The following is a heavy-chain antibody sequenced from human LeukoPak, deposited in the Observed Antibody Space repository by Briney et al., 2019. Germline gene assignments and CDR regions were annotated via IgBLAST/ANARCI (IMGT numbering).Heavy chain of an antibody. J-gene: IGHJ5*02. CDR2: INPSSGST. V-gene: IGHV1-46*01. CDR3: ARDRIIPSALGLDP. Sequence: ASVKISCKASGCNFTGYYIHWVRRAPGQGLEWMGLINPSSGSTGYAQKFQGRVTMTRAMSTSTVYMDLSSLRSDDTAEYYCARDRIIPSALGLDPWGQGTLVTVSS. D-gene: IGHD2-2*01. CDR1: GCNFTGYY.